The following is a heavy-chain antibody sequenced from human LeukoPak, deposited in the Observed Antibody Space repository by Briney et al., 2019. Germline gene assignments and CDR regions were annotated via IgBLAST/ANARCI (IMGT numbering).Heavy chain of an antibody. J-gene: IGHJ4*02. D-gene: IGHD4-11*01. CDR2: IYFSGST. CDR1: GGSISSYY. Sequence: SETLSLTCTVSGGSISSYYWSWIRQPPGKGLEWIGYIYFSGSTNYNPSLKSRVTISVDTSKNQFSVKLGSVTAADTAVYYCASGGYSYYYFDYWGQGTLVTVSS. V-gene: IGHV4-59*01. CDR3: ASGGYSYYYFDY.